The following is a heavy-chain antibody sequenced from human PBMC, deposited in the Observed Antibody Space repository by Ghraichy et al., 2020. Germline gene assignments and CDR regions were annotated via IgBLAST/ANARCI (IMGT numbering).Heavy chain of an antibody. V-gene: IGHV3-64D*06. J-gene: IGHJ3*02. CDR2: VSSNGGST. CDR3: VKDRLFRSDLGNDAFDI. D-gene: IGHD2-21*02. Sequence: GGSLRLSCLASGFAFSRYTMHWVRQAPGKGLEYVSAVSSNGGSTYYADSVKGRFTISRDNSKNTLYFQVSSLRPEDTAVYYCVKDRLFRSDLGNDAFDIWGQGTVVTVSS. CDR1: GFAFSRYT.